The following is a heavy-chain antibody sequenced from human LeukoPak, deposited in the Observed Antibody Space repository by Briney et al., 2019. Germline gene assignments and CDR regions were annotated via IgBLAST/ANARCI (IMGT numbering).Heavy chain of an antibody. V-gene: IGHV3-23*01. D-gene: IGHD2-2*01. Sequence: GGSLRLSCAASGFTFSSYAMSWVRQAPGKGLEWVSAISGSGGSTYYADSVKGRFTISRHNSKNTLYLQMNSLRAEDTAVYYCAKGGYCSSTSCYSLRYYYYYMDVWGKGTTVTVSS. CDR2: ISGSGGST. CDR1: GFTFSSYA. J-gene: IGHJ6*03. CDR3: AKGGYCSSTSCYSLRYYYYYMDV.